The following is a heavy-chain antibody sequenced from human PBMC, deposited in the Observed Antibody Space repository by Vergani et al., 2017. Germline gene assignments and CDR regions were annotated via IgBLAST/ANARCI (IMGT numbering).Heavy chain of an antibody. J-gene: IGHJ4*02. CDR3: ARDPRPAEYCSGGSCYNGAEGY. CDR2: IYSGGST. CDR1: GFTVSSNY. D-gene: IGHD2-15*01. Sequence: EVQLVESGGGLIQPGGSLRLSCAASGFTVSSNYMSWVRQAPGKGLEWVSVIYSGGSTYYADSVKGRFPISRDNSKNTLYLQMNSLRAEDTAVYYWARDPRPAEYCSGGSCYNGAEGYWGQGTLVTVSS. V-gene: IGHV3-53*01.